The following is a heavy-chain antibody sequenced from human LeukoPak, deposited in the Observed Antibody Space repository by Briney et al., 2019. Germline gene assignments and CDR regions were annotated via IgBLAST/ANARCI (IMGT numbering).Heavy chain of an antibody. Sequence: ASVKVSCKASGYTFTGYYMHWVRQAPGQGREWMGWINPNSGGTNYAQKFQGRVTMTRDTSISTAYMELSRLRSDDTAVYYCARRLGYGGFLAYWGQGTLVTVSS. CDR2: INPNSGGT. V-gene: IGHV1-2*02. D-gene: IGHD4-23*01. CDR3: ARRLGYGGFLAY. J-gene: IGHJ4*02. CDR1: GYTFTGYY.